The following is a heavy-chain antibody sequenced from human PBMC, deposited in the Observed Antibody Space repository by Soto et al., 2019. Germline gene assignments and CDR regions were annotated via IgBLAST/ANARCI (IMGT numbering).Heavy chain of an antibody. V-gene: IGHV4-31*03. CDR1: GGSLDSGGYY. D-gene: IGHD5-12*01. CDR2: IYHSGSS. J-gene: IGHJ4*02. CDR3: ARGLDGYFLYFDY. Sequence: QLQESGPGLVKPSQTLSLTCTVSGGSLDSGGYYWSWIRQRPGKALEWIGYIYHSGSSYYNPSLESRGDMSVDTSENQFSLKLTSVTAADTAVYYCARGLDGYFLYFDYWGRGTLVTVSS.